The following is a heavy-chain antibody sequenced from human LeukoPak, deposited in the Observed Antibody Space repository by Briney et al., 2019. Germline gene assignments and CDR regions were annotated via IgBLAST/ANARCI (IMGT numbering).Heavy chain of an antibody. J-gene: IGHJ5*02. V-gene: IGHV3-48*01. D-gene: IGHD4-23*01. Sequence: PGGSLRLSCAASGFTFSSYSMNWVRQAPGKGLEWVSYISSSSSTIYYADSVKGRFTISRDNAKNSLYLQMNSLRAEDTAVYYCARELRVTVVTLSGFDPWGQGTLVTVSS. CDR3: ARELRVTVVTLSGFDP. CDR2: ISSSSSTI. CDR1: GFTFSSYS.